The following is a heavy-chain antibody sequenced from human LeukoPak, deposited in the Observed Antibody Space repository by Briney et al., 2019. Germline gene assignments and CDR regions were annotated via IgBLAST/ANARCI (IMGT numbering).Heavy chain of an antibody. Sequence: GGSLRLSCAASGFTFSRYWMHWVRQTRGKGLVWVSRINSDGSSTRYADSVKGRFTISRDNAKNTLDLQMSSLRAEDTAVYYCARVDCSGGSCYFDYWGQGTLVTVSS. CDR3: ARVDCSGGSCYFDY. CDR1: GFTFSRYW. CDR2: INSDGSST. J-gene: IGHJ4*02. V-gene: IGHV3-74*01. D-gene: IGHD2-15*01.